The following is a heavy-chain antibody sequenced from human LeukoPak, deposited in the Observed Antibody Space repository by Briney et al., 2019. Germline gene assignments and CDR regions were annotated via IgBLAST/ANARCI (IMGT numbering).Heavy chain of an antibody. J-gene: IGHJ4*02. D-gene: IGHD6-13*01. V-gene: IGHV5-51*01. CDR2: IYPGDSDT. Sequence: GASLKISCKGSGSSFTSYWIGWVRQMPGKGLEWMGIIYPGDSDTRYSPSFQGQVTISADKSISTAYLQWSSLKASDTAMYYCAAAAGPRGARFDYWGQGTLVTVSS. CDR1: GSSFTSYW. CDR3: AAAAGPRGARFDY.